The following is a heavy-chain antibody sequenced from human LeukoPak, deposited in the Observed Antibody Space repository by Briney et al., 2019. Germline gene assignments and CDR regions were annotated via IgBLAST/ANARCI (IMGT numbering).Heavy chain of an antibody. V-gene: IGHV5-51*01. D-gene: IGHD2-15*01. CDR1: GYSFTSYW. J-gene: IGHJ5*02. CDR3: ARLDVVVVAATPTYWFDP. CDR2: IYPGDSDT. Sequence: GESLQISCKGSGYSFTSYWIGWVRQMPGKGLEWMGIIYPGDSDTRYSPSFQGQVTISADKSISTAYLQWSSLKASDTAMYYCARLDVVVVAATPTYWFDPWGQGTLVTVSS.